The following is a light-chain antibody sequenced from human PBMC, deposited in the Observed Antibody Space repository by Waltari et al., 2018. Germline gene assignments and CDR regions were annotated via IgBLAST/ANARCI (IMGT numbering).Light chain of an antibody. CDR1: QDISDS. J-gene: IGKJ4*01. CDR2: AAS. V-gene: IGKV1-16*02. CDR3: QQYKSVPLT. Sequence: DIQMTQSPSSLSASVGDRVTITCRASQDISDSLAWFQQKPGRVPKSLIYAASNLQDGVPSKFSGSESGTDFTLTISSLQPEDFATYYCQQYKSVPLTFGGGTKVEI.